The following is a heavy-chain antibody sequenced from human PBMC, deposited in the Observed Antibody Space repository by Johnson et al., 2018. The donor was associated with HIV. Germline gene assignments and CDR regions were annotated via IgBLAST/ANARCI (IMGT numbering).Heavy chain of an antibody. J-gene: IGHJ3*02. D-gene: IGHD6-6*01. Sequence: QVQLVESGGGVVRPGGSLRLSCAASGFTFSSYGMHWVRQAPGKGLEWVAVISYDGSKKYYVDSVKARFTISRDNSKNTRYLQMNSLRAEDTAVYYCAKDRGIGAHDGVDNWGQGTMVTVSS. V-gene: IGHV3-30*18. CDR2: ISYDGSKK. CDR1: GFTFSSYG. CDR3: AKDRGIGAHDGVDN.